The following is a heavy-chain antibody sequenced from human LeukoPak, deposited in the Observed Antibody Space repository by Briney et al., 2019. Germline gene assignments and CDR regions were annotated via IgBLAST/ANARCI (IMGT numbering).Heavy chain of an antibody. CDR1: GFTFSSYA. D-gene: IGHD3-9*01. CDR2: ISGSGGST. CDR3: AKVLRYDILTGTRDAFDI. V-gene: IGHV3-23*01. Sequence: GGSLRLSCAASGFTFSSYAMSWVRQAPGKGLEWVSAISGSGGSTYYADSVKGQFTISRDNSKNTLYLQMNSLRAEDTAVYYCAKVLRYDILTGTRDAFDIWGQGTMVTVSS. J-gene: IGHJ3*02.